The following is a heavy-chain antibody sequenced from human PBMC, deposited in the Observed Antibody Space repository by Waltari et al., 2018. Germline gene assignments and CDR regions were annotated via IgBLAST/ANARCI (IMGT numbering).Heavy chain of an antibody. J-gene: IGHJ4*02. CDR3: ARENYGGNSRPLDS. D-gene: IGHD4-17*01. Sequence: QVQLQESGPGLLRLSETLSLTCIVSGGSMVSYFWHWVRQPPGKGLGWFGYIYYNEDTNYNPSLESRGTVSVDTSKNQCYLKLSSVTAADTAVYYCARENYGGNSRPLDSWGQGTLVTVSS. CDR2: IYYNEDT. V-gene: IGHV4-59*01. CDR1: GGSMVSYF.